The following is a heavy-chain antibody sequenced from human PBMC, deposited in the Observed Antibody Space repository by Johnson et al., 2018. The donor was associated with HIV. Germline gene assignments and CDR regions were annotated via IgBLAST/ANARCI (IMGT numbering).Heavy chain of an antibody. CDR1: GFTVSSNY. D-gene: IGHD1-14*01. V-gene: IGHV3-53*01. Sequence: VQLVESGGGLMQPGGSLRLSCVASGFTVSSNYMSWVRQAPGQGLEWVSIIYSGGSTKHADSVKGRFTISRDNSKNTMYRQMNRLRAEDTAVYYCARRGLGINYAFDIWGQGTMVTVSS. CDR3: ARRGLGINYAFDI. CDR2: IYSGGST. J-gene: IGHJ3*02.